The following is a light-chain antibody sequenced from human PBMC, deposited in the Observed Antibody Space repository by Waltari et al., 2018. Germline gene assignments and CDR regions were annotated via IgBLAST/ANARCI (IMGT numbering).Light chain of an antibody. CDR2: DVT. Sequence: QSALTQPASVSGSPGQSITISCPGTSSDIGASNYISWYQQHPGEAPKLTLYDVTERPSGISNRFSGSKSGNTASLTISGLQAEDEADYHCSSYGAGSDMFGGGTKLIVL. CDR3: SSYGAGSDM. J-gene: IGLJ3*02. CDR1: SSDIGASNY. V-gene: IGLV2-14*03.